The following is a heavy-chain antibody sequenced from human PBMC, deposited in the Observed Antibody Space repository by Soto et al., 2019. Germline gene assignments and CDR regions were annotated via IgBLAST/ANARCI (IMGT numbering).Heavy chain of an antibody. CDR3: ARDSDIVVVTAIFGY. CDR2: INAGNGNT. D-gene: IGHD2-21*02. V-gene: IGHV1-3*01. J-gene: IGHJ4*02. Sequence: ASVKVSCKASGYTFTSYAMHWVRQAPGQRLEWMGWINAGNGNTKYSQKFQGRVTITRDTSASTAYMELSSLRSEDTAVYYCARDSDIVVVTAIFGYWGQGTLVTV. CDR1: GYTFTSYA.